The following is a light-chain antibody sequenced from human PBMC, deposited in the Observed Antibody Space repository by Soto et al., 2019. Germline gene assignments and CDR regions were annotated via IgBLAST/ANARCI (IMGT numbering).Light chain of an antibody. J-gene: IGKJ1*01. V-gene: IGKV1-5*03. Sequence: DHQIDQAPSTLSGSVGGRGNLTCRARQAIRRWLAPYQQKPGKAPKLLVYKASTLKSGVPSRFSGSGSGTEFTLTISSLQPDDFATYYCQHYNSYSEAFGQGTKVELK. CDR1: QAIRRW. CDR3: QHYNSYSEA. CDR2: KAS.